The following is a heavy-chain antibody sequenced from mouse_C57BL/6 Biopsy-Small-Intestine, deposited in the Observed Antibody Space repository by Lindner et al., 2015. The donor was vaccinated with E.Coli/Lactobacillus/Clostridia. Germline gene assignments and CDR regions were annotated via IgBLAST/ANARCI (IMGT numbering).Heavy chain of an antibody. D-gene: IGHD2-10*01. CDR3: ARTYFYAMDY. CDR1: GYAFSSSW. V-gene: IGHV1-82*01. J-gene: IGHJ4*01. CDR2: IYLGNGDT. Sequence: VQLQESGAELMKPGASVKISCKASGYAFSSSWMNWVKQWPGKGLEWIGRIYLGNGDTNYNGKFKGKATLTADKSSSTAYMQLSSLTSEDSAVYFCARTYFYAMDYWGQGTSVTVSS.